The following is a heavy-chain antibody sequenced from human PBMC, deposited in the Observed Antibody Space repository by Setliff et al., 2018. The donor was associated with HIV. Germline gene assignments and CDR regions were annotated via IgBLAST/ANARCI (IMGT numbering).Heavy chain of an antibody. J-gene: IGHJ2*01. CDR3: ARDVGLCGVDCWPYFYFDL. CDR1: GYSIGSGSL. D-gene: IGHD2-21*02. CDR2: IPHNGGT. V-gene: IGHV4-38-2*02. Sequence: SETLSLTCAVSGYSIGSGSLWGWIRQPPGKGLEWIATIPHNGGTYYNPDPSLTGRVTISVDTSKNQFSLKLSSMTAADTAVYYCARDVGLCGVDCWPYFYFDLWGRGNLVTVSS.